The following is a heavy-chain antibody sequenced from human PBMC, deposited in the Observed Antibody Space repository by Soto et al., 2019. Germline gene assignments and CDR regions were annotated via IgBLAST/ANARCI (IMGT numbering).Heavy chain of an antibody. CDR3: ARDFALTSYSTRMDGMDV. V-gene: IGHV1-69*01. Sequence: QVQLVQSGAEVKKPGSSVKVSGRASGGTFSSHVISWVRQAPGQGLEWMGGFIPILGTANYAQRFQGRVTITADESTSTAYMELSSLRSDDTAVYYCARDFALTSYSTRMDGMDVWGQGTTVTVSS. J-gene: IGHJ6*02. CDR1: GGTFSSHV. D-gene: IGHD2-8*01. CDR2: FIPILGTA.